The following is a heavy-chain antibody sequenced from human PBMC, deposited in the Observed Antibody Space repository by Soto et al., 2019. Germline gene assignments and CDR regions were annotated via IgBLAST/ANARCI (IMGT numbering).Heavy chain of an antibody. V-gene: IGHV3-15*01. D-gene: IGHD3-10*01. Sequence: EVQLVESGGGLVKPGGSLRLSCAASGFTFSDAWMTWVRQAPGKGLEWVGRIISKTDGGTTAYAAPVKGRFSISRDDSKNMLYLPMNSLKIEDTGVYYCTTDYYFGSGTGDYWGQGTLVTVSS. J-gene: IGHJ4*02. CDR2: IISKTDGGTT. CDR3: TTDYYFGSGTGDY. CDR1: GFTFSDAW.